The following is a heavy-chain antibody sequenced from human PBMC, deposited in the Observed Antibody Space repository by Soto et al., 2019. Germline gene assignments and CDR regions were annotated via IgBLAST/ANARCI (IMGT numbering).Heavy chain of an antibody. CDR3: ARGESLGYSYGYYFAY. D-gene: IGHD5-18*01. J-gene: IGHJ4*02. Sequence: QVQLVQSGAEVKKPGASVKVSCKASGYTFTSYAMHWVRQAPGQRLEWMGWINAGNGNTKYSQKFQGRVTITRDTSASTAYMELSSLRSEDTAVYYCARGESLGYSYGYYFAYWGQGTLVTVSS. V-gene: IGHV1-3*01. CDR1: GYTFTSYA. CDR2: INAGNGNT.